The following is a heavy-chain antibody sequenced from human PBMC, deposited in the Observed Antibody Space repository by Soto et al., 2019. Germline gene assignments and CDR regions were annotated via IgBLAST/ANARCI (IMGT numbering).Heavy chain of an antibody. J-gene: IGHJ6*02. CDR2: IYYSGIA. CDR1: GGSISPYY. V-gene: IGHV4-59*01. Sequence: QVQLQESGPGLVKPSETLSLTCTVSGGSISPYYWNWIRQPPGKGLEWLGYIYYSGIANYNPSVNRRVTISLDTSKNQFSLKLSSVTATDTAVYYCAREAQDFSYGMDVWGQGTTVTVSS. CDR3: AREAQDFSYGMDV.